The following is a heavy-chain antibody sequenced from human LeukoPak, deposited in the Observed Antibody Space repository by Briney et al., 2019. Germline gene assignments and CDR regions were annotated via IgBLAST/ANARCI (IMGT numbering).Heavy chain of an antibody. CDR1: GFTFSSYW. V-gene: IGHV3-74*01. CDR2: LSSDGSSI. Sequence: GSLRLSCAASGFTFSSYWMHWVRQAPGKGLVWVSRLSSDGSSISYADSVKGRFTISRDNAKNTLYLQMNSLRAEDTAVYYCAGEVDTSLNYWGQGTLVTVSS. D-gene: IGHD5-18*01. CDR3: AGEVDTSLNY. J-gene: IGHJ4*02.